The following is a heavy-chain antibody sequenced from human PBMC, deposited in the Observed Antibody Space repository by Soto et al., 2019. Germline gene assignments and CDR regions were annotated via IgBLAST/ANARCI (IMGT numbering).Heavy chain of an antibody. D-gene: IGHD2-15*01. Sequence: GGYLRLSCAASGYGFRSYVMQWVRQAPGKGLDWVAVISYDESNKYYADSVKDRFTISRDNYKKTLYLQMNSLRDEETAVYYCAREMVVAATAYYGMDIWAQGTTVTVPS. CDR1: GYGFRSYV. CDR2: ISYDESNK. CDR3: AREMVVAATAYYGMDI. V-gene: IGHV3-30-3*01. J-gene: IGHJ6*02.